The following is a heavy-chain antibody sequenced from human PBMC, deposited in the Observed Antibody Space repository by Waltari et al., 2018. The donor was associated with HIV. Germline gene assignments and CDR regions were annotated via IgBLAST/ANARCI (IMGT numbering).Heavy chain of an antibody. V-gene: IGHV3-48*01. CDR1: GVPCSNYT. CDR2: MSRSSSSI. CDR3: ARDINGGWGY. Sequence: EVELVGSGGGLVEPGGLLRPTCAASGVPCSNYTMNWVRQDPGKGLGWVSYMSRSSSSIFYADSVKGRFTISRDNAKNSLYLQMNSLRVEDTAVYYCARDINGGWGYWGQGTLVTVAS. D-gene: IGHD7-27*01. J-gene: IGHJ4*02.